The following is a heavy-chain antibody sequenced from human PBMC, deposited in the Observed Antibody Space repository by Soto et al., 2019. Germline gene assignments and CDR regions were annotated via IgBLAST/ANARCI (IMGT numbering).Heavy chain of an antibody. CDR1: GYTFTSYA. V-gene: IGHV1-3*01. J-gene: IGHJ3*02. CDR2: INAGNGNT. CDR3: ARDLCSSTSCSLADAFDI. D-gene: IGHD2-2*01. Sequence: ASVKVSCKASGYTFTSYAMHWVRQAPGQRLEWMGWINAGNGNTKYSQKFQGRVTITRDTSASTAYMELSSLRSEDTAVYYCARDLCSSTSCSLADAFDIWGQGTMVTVSS.